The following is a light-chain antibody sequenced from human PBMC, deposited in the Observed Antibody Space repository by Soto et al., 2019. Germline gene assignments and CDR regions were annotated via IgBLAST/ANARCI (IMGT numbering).Light chain of an antibody. CDR3: SSYAGSRVLV. Sequence: QSALTQPPSASGSPGQSVTISCTGTSSDVGGYNFVSWYQHHPGKAPKLIISEVNKRPSGVPDRFSGSKSGNTASLTVSGLQAEDEANYYCSSYAGSRVLVLGGGTKVTVL. CDR1: SSDVGGYNF. J-gene: IGLJ2*01. V-gene: IGLV2-8*01. CDR2: EVN.